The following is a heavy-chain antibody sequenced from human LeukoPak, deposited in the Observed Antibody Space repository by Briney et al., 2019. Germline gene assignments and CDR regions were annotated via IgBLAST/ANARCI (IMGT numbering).Heavy chain of an antibody. J-gene: IGHJ4*02. V-gene: IGHV1-2*06. CDR3: ARVGAPLLRYFDWLSNFDW. Sequence: ASVKVSCKASGYTFTGYYMHWVRQAPGQGLEWMGRINPNSGGTNYAQKSQGRVTMTRDTSISTAYMELSRLRSDDTAVYYCARVGAPLLRYFDWLSNFDWWGQGTLVTVSS. CDR2: INPNSGGT. D-gene: IGHD3-9*01. CDR1: GYTFTGYY.